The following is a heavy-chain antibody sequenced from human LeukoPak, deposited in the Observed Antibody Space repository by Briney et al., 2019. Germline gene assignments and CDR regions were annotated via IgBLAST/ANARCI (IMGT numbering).Heavy chain of an antibody. D-gene: IGHD6-13*01. V-gene: IGHV3-7*01. CDR3: ARDLGSSSWYSGY. Sequence: GGSLRLSCAASGFTLSSYWMSWVRQAPGKGLGWVANIKQDGSEKNYVDSVKGRFTISRDNAKNSLYLQINSLRAEDTAVYYCARDLGSSSWYSGYWGQGALVTVSS. J-gene: IGHJ4*02. CDR1: GFTLSSYW. CDR2: IKQDGSEK.